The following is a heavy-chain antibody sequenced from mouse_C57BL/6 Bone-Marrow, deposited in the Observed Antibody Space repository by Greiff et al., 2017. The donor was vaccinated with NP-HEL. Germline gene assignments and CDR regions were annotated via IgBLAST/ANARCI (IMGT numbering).Heavy chain of an antibody. Sequence: QVQLQQSGAELARPGASVKLSCKASGYTFTSYGISWVKQRTGQGLEWIGEIYPRSGNTYYNEKFKGKATLTADKSSSTAYMELRSLTSEDSAVYFCARSHYSNYLYLAYWGQGTLVTVSA. CDR3: ARSHYSNYLYLAY. V-gene: IGHV1-81*01. CDR2: IYPRSGNT. CDR1: GYTFTSYG. D-gene: IGHD2-5*01. J-gene: IGHJ3*01.